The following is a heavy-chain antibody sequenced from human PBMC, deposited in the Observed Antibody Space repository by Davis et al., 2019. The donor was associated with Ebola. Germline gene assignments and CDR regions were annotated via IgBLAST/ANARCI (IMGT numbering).Heavy chain of an antibody. CDR1: GDSVAGGTGG. J-gene: IGHJ4*02. CDR3: ARGWLRSGFDY. D-gene: IGHD5-12*01. V-gene: IGHV6-1*01. Sequence: HSQTLSLTCAISGDSVAGGTGGWNWIRQSPSRGLEWLGRTYYTSKRYNDYAVSMKSRISINPDTSKNQFSLQLTSVTPEDTAVYYCARGWLRSGFDYWGQGTLVTVSS. CDR2: TYYTSKRYN.